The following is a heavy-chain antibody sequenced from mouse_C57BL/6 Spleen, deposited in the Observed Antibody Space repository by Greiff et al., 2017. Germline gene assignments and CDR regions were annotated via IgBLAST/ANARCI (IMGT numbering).Heavy chain of an antibody. CDR2: IYPGSGST. CDR1: GYTFTSYW. J-gene: IGHJ2*01. Sequence: QVQLQQPGAELVKPGASVKMSCKASGYTFTSYWITWVKQRPGQGLEWIGDIYPGSGSTNYNEKFKSKATLTVDTSSSTAYMQLSSLTSEDSAVYYCARWDYYGYDPNYFDYWGQGTTLTVSS. V-gene: IGHV1-55*01. CDR3: ARWDYYGYDPNYFDY. D-gene: IGHD2-2*01.